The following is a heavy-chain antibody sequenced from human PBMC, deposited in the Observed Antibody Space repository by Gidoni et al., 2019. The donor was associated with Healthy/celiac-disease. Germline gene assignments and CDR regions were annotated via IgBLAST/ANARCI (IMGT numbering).Heavy chain of an antibody. V-gene: IGHV1-2*04. J-gene: IGHJ5*02. CDR2: INQNSGGT. CDR3: ARAEYSSSSSWFDP. CDR1: AYTFTGYY. Sequence: QVHLVQSGAEVNKPGPSVTVSCKASAYTFTGYYMHWVRQAPGQGLEWMGWINQNSGGTNYAKKFQGWVTMTRETSISTAYMELSRLRSDDTAVYYCARAEYSSSSSWFDPWGQGTMVNVSS. D-gene: IGHD6-6*01.